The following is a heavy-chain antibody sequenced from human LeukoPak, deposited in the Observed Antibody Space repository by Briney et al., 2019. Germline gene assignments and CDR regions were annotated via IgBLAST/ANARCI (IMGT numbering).Heavy chain of an antibody. CDR3: ARGPLLNAIAVAPGRFDY. CDR2: INPSGGST. Sequence: ASVKVSCKAPGYTFTSYYMHWVRQAPGQGLEWMGIINPSGGSTSYAQKFQGRVTMTRDTSTSTVYMELSSLRSEDTAVYYCARGPLLNAIAVAPGRFDYWGQGTLVTVSS. CDR1: GYTFTSYY. J-gene: IGHJ4*02. D-gene: IGHD6-19*01. V-gene: IGHV1-46*01.